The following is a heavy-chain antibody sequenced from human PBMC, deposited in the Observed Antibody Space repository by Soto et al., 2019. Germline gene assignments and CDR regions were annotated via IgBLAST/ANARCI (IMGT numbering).Heavy chain of an antibody. CDR3: AREVKQRWNYYYYGMDV. Sequence: GGSLRLSCAASGFTFSSYWMHWVRQAPGKGLVWVSRINSDGSSTSYADSVKGRFTISRDNAKNTLYLQMNSLRAEDTAVYYCAREVKQRWNYYYYGMDVWGQGTTVTVSS. CDR2: INSDGSST. CDR1: GFTFSSYW. D-gene: IGHD6-25*01. V-gene: IGHV3-74*01. J-gene: IGHJ6*02.